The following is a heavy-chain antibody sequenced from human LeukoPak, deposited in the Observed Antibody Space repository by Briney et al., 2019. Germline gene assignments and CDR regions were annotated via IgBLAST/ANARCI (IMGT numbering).Heavy chain of an antibody. J-gene: IGHJ4*02. V-gene: IGHV3-7*01. CDR3: ARATYYHDSSGYYYVD. CDR1: GFTFSSYW. Sequence: GGSLRLSCAASGFTFSSYWMSWVRQAPGKGLEWVANIKQDGSEKYYVDSVKGRFTISRDNAKNSLYLQMNSLRAEDTAMYYCARATYYHDSSGYYYVDWGQGTLVTVSS. CDR2: IKQDGSEK. D-gene: IGHD3-22*01.